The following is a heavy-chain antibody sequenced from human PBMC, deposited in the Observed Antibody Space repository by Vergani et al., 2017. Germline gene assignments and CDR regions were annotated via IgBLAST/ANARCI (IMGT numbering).Heavy chain of an antibody. Sequence: EVQLVESGGGLVKPGGSLRLSCAASGFSFSSYSMNWVRQAPGKGLEWVASISGSSSYIYYADSVKGRFTISRDNAKNSLYLQMNSLRAEDTAVYYCARRDGVLWFGDAVWGQGTTVTVSS. CDR2: ISGSSSYI. CDR3: ARRDGVLWFGDAV. J-gene: IGHJ6*02. V-gene: IGHV3-21*02. D-gene: IGHD3-10*01. CDR1: GFSFSSYS.